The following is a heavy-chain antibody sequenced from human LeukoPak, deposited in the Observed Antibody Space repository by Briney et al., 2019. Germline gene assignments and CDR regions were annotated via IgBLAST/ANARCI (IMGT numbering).Heavy chain of an antibody. CDR2: INPNSGGT. Sequence: GASVKVSCKASGYTFTDYYIHWVRQAPGQGLEWMGWINPNSGGTNYAQKFRGRVTMTRDTSISTAYMELSRLRSDDTALYYCTRDHNYGWRAWFDPWGQGTLVTVSS. CDR3: TRDHNYGWRAWFDP. CDR1: GYTFTDYY. V-gene: IGHV1-2*02. D-gene: IGHD5-18*01. J-gene: IGHJ5*02.